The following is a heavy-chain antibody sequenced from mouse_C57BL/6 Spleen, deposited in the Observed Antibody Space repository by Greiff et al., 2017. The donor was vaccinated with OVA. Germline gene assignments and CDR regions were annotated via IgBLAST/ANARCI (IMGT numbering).Heavy chain of an antibody. CDR3: AREAAQATSYLDY. Sequence: VQLQQSGPELVKPGASVKISCKASGYAFSSSWMNWVKQRPGKGLEWIGRIYPGDGDTNYNGKFKGKATLAADKSSSTAYMQLSSLTSEDSAVYFCAREAAQATSYLDYWGQGTTLTVSS. CDR2: IYPGDGDT. V-gene: IGHV1-82*01. J-gene: IGHJ2*01. CDR1: GYAFSSSW. D-gene: IGHD3-2*02.